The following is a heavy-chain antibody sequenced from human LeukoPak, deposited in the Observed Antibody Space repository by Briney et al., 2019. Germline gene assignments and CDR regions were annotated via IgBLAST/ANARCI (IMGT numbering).Heavy chain of an antibody. D-gene: IGHD3-22*01. CDR3: ARGSQTDYYDSSGYYN. J-gene: IGHJ4*02. Sequence: ASVKDSCKASGYTFTGYYMHWVRQAPGQGLEWMGWINPNSGGTNYAQKFQGWVTMTRDTSISTAYMELSRLRSDDTAVYYCARGSQTDYYDSSGYYNRGQGTLVTVSS. CDR1: GYTFTGYY. V-gene: IGHV1-2*04. CDR2: INPNSGGT.